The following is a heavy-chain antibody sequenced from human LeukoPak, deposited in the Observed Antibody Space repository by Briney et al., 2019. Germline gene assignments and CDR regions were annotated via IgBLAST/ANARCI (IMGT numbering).Heavy chain of an antibody. CDR1: GGSISSYY. V-gene: IGHV4-59*08. J-gene: IGHJ1*01. CDR3: ARQYYDILTGYHPYFQH. D-gene: IGHD3-9*01. Sequence: TSETLSLTCTVSGGSISSYYWSWIRQPPGKGLEWIGYIYYSGSTNYNPSLKSRVTISVDTSKNQFSLKLSSVTAADTAVYYCARQYYDILTGYHPYFQHWGQGTLVTVSS. CDR2: IYYSGST.